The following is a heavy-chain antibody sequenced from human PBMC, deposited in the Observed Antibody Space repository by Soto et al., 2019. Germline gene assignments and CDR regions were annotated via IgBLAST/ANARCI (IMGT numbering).Heavy chain of an antibody. Sequence: SETLSLTCTVSGGSISSSSYYWGWIRQPPGKGLEWIGSIDYSGSTYYNPSLKSRVTISVDTSKNQFSLKLSSVTAADTAVYYCARRGFWSGYSYCYYGMDVWGQGTTVTVSS. D-gene: IGHD3-3*01. CDR2: IDYSGST. CDR3: ARRGFWSGYSYCYYGMDV. J-gene: IGHJ6*02. CDR1: GGSISSSSYY. V-gene: IGHV4-39*01.